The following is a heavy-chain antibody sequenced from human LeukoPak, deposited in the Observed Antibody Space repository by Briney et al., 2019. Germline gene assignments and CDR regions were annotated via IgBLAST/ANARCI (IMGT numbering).Heavy chain of an antibody. V-gene: IGHV4-59*01. D-gene: IGHD5-18*01. CDR3: AIDLARPIQLWLNYYYYGMDV. J-gene: IGHJ6*02. Sequence: SETLSLTCTVSGGSISSYYWSWIRQPPGKGLEWIGYIYYSGSTNYNPSLKSRVTISVDTSKNQFSLKLSSVTAADTAVYYCAIDLARPIQLWLNYYYYGMDVWGQGTTVTVSS. CDR1: GGSISSYY. CDR2: IYYSGST.